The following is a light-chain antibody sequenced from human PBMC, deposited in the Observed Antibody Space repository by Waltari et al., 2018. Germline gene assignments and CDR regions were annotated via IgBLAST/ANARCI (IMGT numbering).Light chain of an antibody. CDR1: QSRDRW. Sequence: DIQMTQSPSTLSASVGERLTITWRASQSRDRWLAWYQQKPGKAPKLLIYKTSSLESGVASRFSGSGYGTEFTLTISSLQPDDFATYYCQEYKTYRTFGQGTKVEIK. J-gene: IGKJ1*01. CDR2: KTS. V-gene: IGKV1-5*03. CDR3: QEYKTYRT.